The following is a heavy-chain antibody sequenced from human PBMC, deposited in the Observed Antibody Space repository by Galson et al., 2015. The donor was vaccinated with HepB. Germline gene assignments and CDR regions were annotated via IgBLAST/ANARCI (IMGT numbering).Heavy chain of an antibody. J-gene: IGHJ4*02. Sequence: CAISGDSVSSTSAAWNWIRQSPSRGLEWLGRTYYRSKWYNDYAVSVKSRITINPDTSKNQFSLQLNSLTPEDTAVYYCARDEALELRGIYFDYWGQGTLVTVSS. CDR2: TYYRSKWYN. CDR3: ARDEALELRGIYFDY. CDR1: GDSVSSTSAA. V-gene: IGHV6-1*01. D-gene: IGHD1-26*01.